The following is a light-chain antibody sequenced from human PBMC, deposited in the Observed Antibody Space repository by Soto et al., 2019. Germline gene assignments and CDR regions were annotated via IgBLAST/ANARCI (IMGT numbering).Light chain of an antibody. V-gene: IGKV3-15*01. CDR2: GAS. J-gene: IGKJ1*01. CDR1: QSVSSN. CDR3: QQYNNWPPDRT. Sequence: EIVMTQSQATLSVSPGERATLSCRASQSVSSNLAWYQQKPGQAPRLLIYGASTRATGIPAMFSGSGSGTELTLTISSLQSEDFAIYFCQQYNNWPPDRTFGQGTKVAIK.